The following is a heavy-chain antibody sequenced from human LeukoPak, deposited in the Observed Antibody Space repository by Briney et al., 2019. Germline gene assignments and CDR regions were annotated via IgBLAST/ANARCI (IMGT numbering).Heavy chain of an antibody. V-gene: IGHV1-2*02. CDR3: ARDRGSYRFDP. CDR1: GYTFTDNY. CDR2: INPNSGGT. D-gene: IGHD3-16*02. J-gene: IGHJ5*02. Sequence: ASGKVSCKASGYTFTDNYMHWVRPGPGQGLEWMGWINPNSGGTKYALQFQGRVTMTRDTSISTAYLELSRLRSDDTAVYYCARDRGSYRFDPWGQGTLVTVSS.